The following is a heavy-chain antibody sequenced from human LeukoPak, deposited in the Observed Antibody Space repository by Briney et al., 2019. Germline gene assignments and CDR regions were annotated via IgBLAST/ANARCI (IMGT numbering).Heavy chain of an antibody. CDR3: ARDGAAAGHPNWFDP. CDR1: GYSISSGYY. Sequence: SETLSLTCTVSGYSISSGYYWGWIRQPPGKGLEWIGSIYHSGSTYYNPSLKSRVTISVDTSKNQFSLKLSSVTAADTAVYYCARDGAAAGHPNWFDPWGQGTLVTASS. CDR2: IYHSGST. V-gene: IGHV4-38-2*02. J-gene: IGHJ5*02. D-gene: IGHD6-13*01.